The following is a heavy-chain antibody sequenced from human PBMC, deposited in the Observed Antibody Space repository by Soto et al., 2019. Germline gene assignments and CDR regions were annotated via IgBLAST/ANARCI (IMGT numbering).Heavy chain of an antibody. CDR3: ARSRLRFLEWSPSDY. Sequence: ASVQVSCKASGYTFTSYGLSWVRQAPGRGLEWMGWISGYNAKTNYAQKFQGRVTMTTDTSTRTAYLELRSLRSDDTAVYYCARSRLRFLEWSPSDYWGQGTVVTVSS. CDR2: ISGYNAKT. CDR1: GYTFTSYG. J-gene: IGHJ4*02. D-gene: IGHD3-3*01. V-gene: IGHV1-18*01.